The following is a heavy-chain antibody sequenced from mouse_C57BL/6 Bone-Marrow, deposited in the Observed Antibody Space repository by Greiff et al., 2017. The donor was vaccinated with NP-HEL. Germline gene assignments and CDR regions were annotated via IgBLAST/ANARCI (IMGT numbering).Heavy chain of an antibody. J-gene: IGHJ1*03. CDR3: ARDGITTAAYHFDV. CDR1: GFTFSSYA. CDR2: ISDGGSYT. V-gene: IGHV5-4*01. Sequence: EVMLVESGGGLVKPGGSLKLSCAASGFTFSSYAMSWVRQTPEKRLEWVATISDGGSYTYYQDNVKGRFTISRDNAKNNLYLQMSHLKSEDTAMYYCARDGITTAAYHFDVWGTGTTVTVSS. D-gene: IGHD1-2*01.